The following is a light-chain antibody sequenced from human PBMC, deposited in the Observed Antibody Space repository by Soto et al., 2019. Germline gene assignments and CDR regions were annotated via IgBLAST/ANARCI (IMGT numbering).Light chain of an antibody. V-gene: IGKV1-39*01. CDR3: QQSYTIPLT. CDR1: QSIVSS. CDR2: AAS. J-gene: IGKJ4*01. Sequence: DIQMTQSPSSLSASVGDRVTITCRASQSIVSSLNWYHQKPREAPKLLIYAASSMKSGVPSRFGGSGAGTFFTLTISSLQPEDFVTYYRQQSYTIPLTFGCGTQVEIK.